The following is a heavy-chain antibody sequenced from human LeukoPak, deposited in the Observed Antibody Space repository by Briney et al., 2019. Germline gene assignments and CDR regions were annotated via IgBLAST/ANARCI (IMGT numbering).Heavy chain of an antibody. D-gene: IGHD6-19*01. CDR1: GYTFTSYA. CDR2: TNTNTGNP. J-gene: IGHJ4*02. CDR3: ARDGSSKQWLDPNDY. V-gene: IGHV7-4-1*02. Sequence: ASVKVSCKASGYTFTSYAMNWVRQAPGQGLEWMGWTNTNTGNPTYAQGFTGRFVFSLDTSVSTAYLQISSLKAEDTAVYYCARDGSSKQWLDPNDYWGQGTLVTVSS.